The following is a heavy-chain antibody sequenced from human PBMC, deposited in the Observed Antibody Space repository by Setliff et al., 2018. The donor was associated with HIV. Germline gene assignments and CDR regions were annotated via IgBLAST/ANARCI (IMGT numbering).Heavy chain of an antibody. CDR1: GGSFGDHF. Sequence: PSETLSLTCTVYGGSFGDHFWNWIRQSPGKGLEWIGEIHHTGGTKYNPSPRSRSTISLDRSKNQFSLKLTSVTAADTAVYYCANFFVSSVTTQDSWGQGTLVPSPQ. D-gene: IGHD4-17*01. V-gene: IGHV4-34*01. J-gene: IGHJ4*02. CDR3: ANFFVSSVTTQDS. CDR2: IHHTGGT.